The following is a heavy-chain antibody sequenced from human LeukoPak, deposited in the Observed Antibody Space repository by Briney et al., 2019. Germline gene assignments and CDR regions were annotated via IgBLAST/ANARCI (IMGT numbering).Heavy chain of an antibody. CDR2: ISSSGSAI. D-gene: IGHD1-14*01. Sequence: GGSLRLSCAASGFTFSSYEMNWVRQAPGKGLEWVSYISSSGSAIYYADSVKGRFTISRDNAKNSLYLQMNSLRAEDTAVYYCAREYYRDFDYWGQRSLVTVSS. J-gene: IGHJ4*02. V-gene: IGHV3-48*03. CDR3: AREYYRDFDY. CDR1: GFTFSSYE.